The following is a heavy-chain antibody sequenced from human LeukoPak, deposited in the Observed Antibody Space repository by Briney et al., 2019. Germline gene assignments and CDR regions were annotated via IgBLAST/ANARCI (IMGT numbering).Heavy chain of an antibody. CDR2: IIPIFDTT. J-gene: IGHJ4*02. CDR1: GGTFSSYA. D-gene: IGHD2-8*01. Sequence: SVKVSCKASGGTFSSYAISWVRQAPGQGLEWMGRIIPIFDTTTYAQKFQGRVTMTTDTSTSTVYMELRSLRSDDTAVYYCARDAPGVSGVFDYWGQGTLVTVSS. V-gene: IGHV1-69*05. CDR3: ARDAPGVSGVFDY.